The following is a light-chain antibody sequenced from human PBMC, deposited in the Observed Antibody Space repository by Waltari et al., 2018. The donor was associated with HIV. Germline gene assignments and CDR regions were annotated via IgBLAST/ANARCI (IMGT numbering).Light chain of an antibody. CDR2: AAS. CDR3: QQSYNTCT. V-gene: IGKV1-39*01. CDR1: QSISNY. J-gene: IGKJ2*02. Sequence: DIQMTQSPSSLSASVGDRVIITCRASQSISNYLNWYQQKPGKAPKLLIYAASSLQSGVPSRFSGSGSGTDFTLTISSLQPEDFATYYCQQSYNTCTFAQGTKVEIK.